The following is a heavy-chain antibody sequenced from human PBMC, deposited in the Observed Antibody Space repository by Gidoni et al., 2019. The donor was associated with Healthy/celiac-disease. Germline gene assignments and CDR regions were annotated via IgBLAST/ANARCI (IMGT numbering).Heavy chain of an antibody. J-gene: IGHJ4*02. CDR3: ARRFEAERDGYSYGYAFDY. CDR1: GGSISSSSYS. D-gene: IGHD5-18*01. CDR2: IYYSGST. Sequence: QLQLQESGPGLVKPSETLSLTCTVSGGSISSSSYSWGWIRQPPGKGLEWIGSIYYSGSTYYNPSLKSRVTISVDTSKNQFSLKLSSVTAADTAVYYCARRFEAERDGYSYGYAFDYWGQGTLVTVSS. V-gene: IGHV4-39*01.